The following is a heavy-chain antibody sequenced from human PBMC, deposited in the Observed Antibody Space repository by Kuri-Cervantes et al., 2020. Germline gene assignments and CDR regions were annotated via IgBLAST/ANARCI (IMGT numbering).Heavy chain of an antibody. J-gene: IGHJ4*02. V-gene: IGHV3-53*04. CDR1: GFTVSSNH. CDR3: AKDRKVAATPAD. D-gene: IGHD6-13*01. Sequence: GESLKISCAASGFTVSSNHMSWVRQAPGEGLEWVSVIYSDSSTYYADSVKGRFTISRHNSKNTLYLQMNSLRAEDTAVYYCAKDRKVAATPADWGQGTLVTVSS. CDR2: IYSDSST.